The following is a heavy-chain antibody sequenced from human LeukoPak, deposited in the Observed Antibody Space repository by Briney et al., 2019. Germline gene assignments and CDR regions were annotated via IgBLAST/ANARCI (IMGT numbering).Heavy chain of an antibody. J-gene: IGHJ4*02. Sequence: PGGSLRLSCAASGFTFSSYEMNWVRQAPGKGLEWDSYISSSGSTIYYADSVKGRFTISRDISKNTLYLQMNSLRAEDTALYYCAKDSLPSYGGYFDYWGQGTLVTVSS. CDR2: ISSSGSTI. D-gene: IGHD3-16*01. V-gene: IGHV3-48*03. CDR1: GFTFSSYE. CDR3: AKDSLPSYGGYFDY.